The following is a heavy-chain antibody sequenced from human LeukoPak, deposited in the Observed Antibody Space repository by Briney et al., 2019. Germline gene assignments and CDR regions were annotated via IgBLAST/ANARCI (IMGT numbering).Heavy chain of an antibody. V-gene: IGHV1-69*13. CDR3: ARDQIDDYGGKDYYYYGMDV. CDR2: IIPIFGTA. D-gene: IGHD4-23*01. J-gene: IGHJ6*02. CDR1: GGTFGSYA. Sequence: ASVKVSCKASGGTFGSYAISWVRQAPGQGLEWMGGIIPIFGTANYAQKFQGRVTITADESTSTAYMELSSLRSEDTAVYYCARDQIDDYGGKDYYYYGMDVWGQGTTVTVSS.